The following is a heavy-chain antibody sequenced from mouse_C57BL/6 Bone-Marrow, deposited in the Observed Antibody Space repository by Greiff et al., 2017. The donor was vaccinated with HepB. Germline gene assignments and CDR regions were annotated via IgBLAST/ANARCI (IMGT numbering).Heavy chain of an antibody. CDR1: GFTFSSYA. Sequence: EVQLQESGGGLVKPGGSLKLSCAASGFTFSSYAMSWVRQTPEKRLEWVATISDGGSYTYYPDNVKGRFTISRDNAKNNLYLQMSHLKSEDTAMYYCAREWGPLWLRRGAWFAYWGQGTLVTVSA. V-gene: IGHV5-4*01. J-gene: IGHJ3*01. CDR2: ISDGGSYT. D-gene: IGHD2-2*01. CDR3: AREWGPLWLRRGAWFAY.